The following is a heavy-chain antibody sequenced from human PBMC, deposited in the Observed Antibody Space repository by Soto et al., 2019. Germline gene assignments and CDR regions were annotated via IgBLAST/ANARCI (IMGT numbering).Heavy chain of an antibody. CDR1: GGSISSSSYY. CDR2: IYYSGST. D-gene: IGHD6-13*01. CDR3: ATNMAAGRNYYYYMDV. V-gene: IGHV4-39*01. J-gene: IGHJ6*03. Sequence: SETLSLTCTVSGGSISSSSYYWGWIRQPPGKGLEWIGSIYYSGSTYYNPSLKSRVTISVDTSKNQFSLKLSSVTAADTAVYYCATNMAAGRNYYYYMDVWGKGTTVTVSS.